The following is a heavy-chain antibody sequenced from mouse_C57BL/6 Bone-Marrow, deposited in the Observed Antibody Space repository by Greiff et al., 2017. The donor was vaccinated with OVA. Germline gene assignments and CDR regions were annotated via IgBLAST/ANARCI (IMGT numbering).Heavy chain of an antibody. CDR1: GFTFSDFY. CDR3: ARDDYYWYFDV. J-gene: IGHJ1*03. CDR2: SRNKANDYTT. V-gene: IGHV7-1*01. Sequence: EVKLMESGGGLVQSGRSLRLSCAPSGFTFSDFYMEWVRQAPGKGLEWIAASRNKANDYTTEYSASVKGRFIVSRDTSQSFLYLQMNALRAEDTAIYYCARDDYYWYFDVWGTGTTVTVSS.